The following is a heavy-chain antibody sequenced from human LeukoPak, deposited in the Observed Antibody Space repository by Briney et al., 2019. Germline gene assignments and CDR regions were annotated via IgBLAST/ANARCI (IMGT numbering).Heavy chain of an antibody. J-gene: IGHJ4*02. CDR3: ARDSHASSWYQDY. D-gene: IGHD6-13*01. Sequence: GGSLRLSCAASGFTFSNYWMAWVRQAPGKGLEWVANIKQDGSDKYYVPSVRGRFTISRDNAKNSLYLQMSSLRGEDTAVYYCARDSHASSWYQDYWGQGTLVTVSS. CDR1: GFTFSNYW. CDR2: IKQDGSDK. V-gene: IGHV3-7*01.